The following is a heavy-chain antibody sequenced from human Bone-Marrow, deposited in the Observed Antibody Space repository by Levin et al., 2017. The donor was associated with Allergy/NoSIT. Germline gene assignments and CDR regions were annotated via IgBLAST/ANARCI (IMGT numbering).Heavy chain of an antibody. CDR2: IYPGDSDT. J-gene: IGHJ5*02. CDR3: ARLVTTGTNWFDP. D-gene: IGHD1-1*01. V-gene: IGHV5-51*01. Sequence: GGSLRLSCKGSGYSFTSYWIGWVRQMPGKGLEWMGIIYPGDSDTRYSPSFQGQVTISADKSISTAYLQWSSLKASDTAMYYCARLVTTGTNWFDPWGQGTLVTVSS. CDR1: GYSFTSYW.